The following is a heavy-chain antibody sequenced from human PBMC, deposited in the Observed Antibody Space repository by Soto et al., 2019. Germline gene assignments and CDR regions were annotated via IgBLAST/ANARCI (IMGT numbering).Heavy chain of an antibody. Sequence: GGSLRLSCAASGFAFSGSAMHWVRQASGKGLEWVGRIRSKANNYATEYGESVKGRFTISRDDSKNTAYLQMNSLKTEDTAMYYCTSSKKGYCTSARCYGPIGYWGQGTLVTVSS. CDR3: TSSKKGYCTSARCYGPIGY. D-gene: IGHD2-2*01. CDR1: GFAFSGSA. J-gene: IGHJ4*02. CDR2: IRSKANNYAT. V-gene: IGHV3-73*01.